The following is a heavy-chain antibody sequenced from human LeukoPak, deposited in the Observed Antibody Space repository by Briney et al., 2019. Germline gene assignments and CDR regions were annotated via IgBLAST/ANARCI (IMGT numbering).Heavy chain of an antibody. J-gene: IGHJ5*02. Sequence: SETLSLNCTVSGGSISSYYWRWIRQHPGKGLEWIGYIYYSGSTYYNPSLKSRVTISVDTSKNQFSLKLSSVTAADTAVYYCARGRLQSNWFDTWGQGTLVTVSS. CDR1: GGSISSYY. CDR3: ARGRLQSNWFDT. D-gene: IGHD4-11*01. V-gene: IGHV4-59*06. CDR2: IYYSGST.